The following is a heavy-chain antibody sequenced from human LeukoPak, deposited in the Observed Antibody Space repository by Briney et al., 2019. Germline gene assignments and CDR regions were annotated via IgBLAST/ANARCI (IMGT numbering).Heavy chain of an antibody. V-gene: IGHV3-74*01. CDR3: ARGGYSGSYYRFS. Sequence: GGPLTLSCAASGFTFSDSWMHWVRQVPGKGPEWLSRTSKDGSDTVYAASAKGRVNASRDNAKNTVYLELTNLRPDDTAVYYCARGGYSGSYYRFSWGRGTLVTVAS. D-gene: IGHD5-12*01. CDR2: TSKDGSDT. CDR1: GFTFSDSW. J-gene: IGHJ4*02.